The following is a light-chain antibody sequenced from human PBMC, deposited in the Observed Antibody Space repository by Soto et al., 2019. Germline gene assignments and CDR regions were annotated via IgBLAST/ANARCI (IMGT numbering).Light chain of an antibody. J-gene: IGKJ1*01. CDR2: GAS. CDR1: QSVSSN. Sequence: EIVMTQSPATPSVSPGERATLSCRASQSVSSNLAWYQQKPGQAPRLLIYGASTRATGIPARFSGSGSGTECTLTISSLQSEDFAVYYCQQYNNWPWTFGQGTKVEIK. CDR3: QQYNNWPWT. V-gene: IGKV3-15*01.